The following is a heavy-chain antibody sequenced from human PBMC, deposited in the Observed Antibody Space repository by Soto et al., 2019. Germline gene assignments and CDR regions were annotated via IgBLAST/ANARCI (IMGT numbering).Heavy chain of an antibody. D-gene: IGHD1-1*01. J-gene: IGHJ5*02. CDR2: IYHSGST. CDR3: ARDQLEGNWFDP. CDR1: GGSISSGGYS. V-gene: IGHV4-30-2*01. Sequence: QLQLQESGSGLVRPSQTLSLTCAVSGGSISSGGYSWNWIRQPPGKGLEWIGYIYHSGSTFYNPSLKSRVTISVDKSKNQFSRKLISVTAADTAVYYCARDQLEGNWFDPWGQGTLVTVSS.